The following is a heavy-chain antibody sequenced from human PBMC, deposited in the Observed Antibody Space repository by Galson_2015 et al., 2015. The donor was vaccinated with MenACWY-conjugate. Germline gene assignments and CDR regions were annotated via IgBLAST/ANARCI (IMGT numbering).Heavy chain of an antibody. CDR2: IRYDGSNK. J-gene: IGHJ4*02. D-gene: IGHD6-13*01. CDR1: GFTFSSYG. V-gene: IGHV3-30*02. Sequence: SLRLSCAASGFTFSSYGMHWVRQAPGKGLEWVAFIRYDGSNKYYADSVKGRFTISRDNAKNSLYLQMNSLRAEDTAVYYCASALPLVYWGQGALVTVSS. CDR3: ASALPLVY.